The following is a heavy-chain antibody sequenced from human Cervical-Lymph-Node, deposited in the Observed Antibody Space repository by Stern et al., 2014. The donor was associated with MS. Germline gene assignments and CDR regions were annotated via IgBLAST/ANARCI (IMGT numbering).Heavy chain of an antibody. CDR1: GGTFSSSYA. CDR3: ARGVVSNRAAATLHNLFDP. D-gene: IGHD2-15*01. CDR2: IIPILGLA. Sequence: QFQLVQSGAEVKKPGSSMNVSCKTSGGTFSSSYAITWLRQAPGQGLEWMGRIIPILGLANYAQKFQDRVTITADTSTSTTYMQLSSLRSEDTAVYYCARGVVSNRAAATLHNLFDPWGQGTLVTVSS. V-gene: IGHV1-69*04. J-gene: IGHJ5*02.